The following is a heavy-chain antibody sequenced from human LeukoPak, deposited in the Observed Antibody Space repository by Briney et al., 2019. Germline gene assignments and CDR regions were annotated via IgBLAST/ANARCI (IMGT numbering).Heavy chain of an antibody. CDR1: GYTFSGHY. Sequence: ASVKASCKASGYTFSGHYMHWVRQAPGQGLEWMGWINPNTGRTEYAQKFQGRVTMTRDTSISTAYMDLSRLRSDDTAVYYCARDAELAYCGGDCYSGWFDPWGQGTLVTVSS. CDR3: ARDAELAYCGGDCYSGWFDP. CDR2: INPNTGRT. V-gene: IGHV1-2*02. D-gene: IGHD2-21*02. J-gene: IGHJ5*02.